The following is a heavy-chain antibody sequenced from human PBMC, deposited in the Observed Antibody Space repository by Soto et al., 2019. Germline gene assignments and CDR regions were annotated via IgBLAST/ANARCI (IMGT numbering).Heavy chain of an antibody. J-gene: IGHJ4*02. CDR1: GFSLSSIGVA. V-gene: IGHV2-5*01. D-gene: IGHD1-26*01. Sequence: QITLKESGPALVKPTQTLTLTCTFSGFSLSSIGVAVGWLRQPQGKALEWLALLYWNDDRRYSPSLKSRLTITKDTSKNQVVLTMTNMDPADTATYYCAHSASVPCCYYFAPWGQGTLVTVSS. CDR2: LYWNDDR. CDR3: AHSASVPCCYYFAP.